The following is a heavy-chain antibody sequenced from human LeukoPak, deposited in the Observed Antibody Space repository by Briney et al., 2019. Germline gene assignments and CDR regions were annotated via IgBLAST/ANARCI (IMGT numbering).Heavy chain of an antibody. J-gene: IGHJ4*02. D-gene: IGHD5-24*01. V-gene: IGHV4-39*07. Sequence: PSETLSLTCTVSGASISSSSYYWGWIRQPPGKGLEWIGGMYYSGNTYYNPSLKSRVTISVDTSKNQFSLKLSSVTAADTAVYYCARRDGYNFFYWGQGTLVTVSS. CDR3: ARRDGYNFFY. CDR2: MYYSGNT. CDR1: GASISSSSYY.